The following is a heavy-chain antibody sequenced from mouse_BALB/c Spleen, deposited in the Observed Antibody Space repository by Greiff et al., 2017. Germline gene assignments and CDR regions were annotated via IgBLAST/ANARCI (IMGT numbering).Heavy chain of an antibody. Sequence: VQLKQSGPELVKPGASVKMSCKASGYTFTSYVMHWVKQKPGQGLEWIGYINPYNDGTKYNEKFKGKATLTSDKSSSTAYMELSSLTSEDSAVYYCARDYGSSLWYFDVWGAGTTVTVSS. D-gene: IGHD1-1*01. V-gene: IGHV1-14*01. J-gene: IGHJ1*01. CDR3: ARDYGSSLWYFDV. CDR1: GYTFTSYV. CDR2: INPYNDGT.